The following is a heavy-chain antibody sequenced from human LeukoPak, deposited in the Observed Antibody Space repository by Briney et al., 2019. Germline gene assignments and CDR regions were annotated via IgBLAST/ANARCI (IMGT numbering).Heavy chain of an antibody. J-gene: IGHJ4*02. CDR1: GGSFSAYY. CDR2: INHSGST. Sequence: SETLSLTCAVYGGSFSAYYWSWIRQPPGKGLEWIGEINHSGSTSYNPSLKSRATISVDTSKIQLSLKLNSVTAADTAVYYCELYTSITTRNPVDYWGQGTLVTVSS. CDR3: ELYTSITTRNPVDY. D-gene: IGHD6-6*01. V-gene: IGHV4-34*01.